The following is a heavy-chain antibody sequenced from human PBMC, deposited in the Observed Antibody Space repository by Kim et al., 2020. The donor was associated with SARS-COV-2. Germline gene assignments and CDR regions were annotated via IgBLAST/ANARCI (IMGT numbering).Heavy chain of an antibody. CDR1: GGSFISTNYY. V-gene: IGHV4-39*07. Sequence: SETLSLTCNVSGGSFISTNYYWGWIRQPPGKALEWIGSLYYSGSTYYNPSLKSRVTISADTSKSQFSLKLSSVTAADTAVYYCARISGFNHYDINTDGFDIWSQGTMVTVSS. J-gene: IGHJ3*02. CDR2: LYYSGST. D-gene: IGHD3-22*01. CDR3: ARISGFNHYDINTDGFDI.